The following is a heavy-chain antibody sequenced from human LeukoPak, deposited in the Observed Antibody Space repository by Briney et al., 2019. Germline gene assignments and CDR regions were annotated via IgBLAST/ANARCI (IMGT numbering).Heavy chain of an antibody. J-gene: IGHJ5*02. V-gene: IGHV1-2*02. Sequence: ASVKVSCKASGYTFSGTGWYLYWLRQVPGQGLECLGWVYPNNGATAYAQKFQGRVAMTRDTSITTVYMEVSWLTSDDTAIYYCARADRLHGGPYLIGPWGQGTLVTVSS. D-gene: IGHD2-21*01. CDR1: GYTFSGTGWY. CDR3: ARADRLHGGPYLIGP. CDR2: VYPNNGAT.